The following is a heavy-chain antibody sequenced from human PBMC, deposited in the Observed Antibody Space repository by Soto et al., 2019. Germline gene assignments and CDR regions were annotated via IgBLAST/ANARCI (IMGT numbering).Heavy chain of an antibody. Sequence: SETLSLTCTVSGGSISSYYWSWIRQPPGKGLEWIGYIYYSGSTNYNPSLKSRVTISVDTSRNQFSLKLSSVTAADTAVYYCAREVITPYNWFDPWGQGTLVTVSS. D-gene: IGHD3-22*01. CDR3: AREVITPYNWFDP. CDR2: IYYSGST. CDR1: GGSISSYY. J-gene: IGHJ5*02. V-gene: IGHV4-59*01.